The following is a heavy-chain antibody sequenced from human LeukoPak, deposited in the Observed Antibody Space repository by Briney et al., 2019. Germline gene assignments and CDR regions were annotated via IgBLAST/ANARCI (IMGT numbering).Heavy chain of an antibody. J-gene: IGHJ4*02. CDR2: IRSDGGDK. D-gene: IGHD3-10*01. Sequence: TGGSLRLSCAASGFTFSSYGMHWVRQAPGKGLEWVAFIRSDGGDKYYADSVRGRFTISRDNSKNTLYLQMNSLRAEDTAVYYCAKLLLLWFGELNYFDYWGQGTLVTVSS. CDR1: GFTFSSYG. CDR3: AKLLLLWFGELNYFDY. V-gene: IGHV3-30*02.